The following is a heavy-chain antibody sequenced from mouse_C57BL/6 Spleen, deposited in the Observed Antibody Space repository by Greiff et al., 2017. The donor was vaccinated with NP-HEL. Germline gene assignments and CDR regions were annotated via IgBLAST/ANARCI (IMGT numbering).Heavy chain of an antibody. D-gene: IGHD4-1*01. V-gene: IGHV1-15*01. CDR2: IDPETGGT. J-gene: IGHJ3*01. Sequence: QVQLKQSGAELVRPGASVTLSCKASGYTFTDYEMHWVKQTPVHGLEWIGAIDPETGGTAYNQKFKGKAILTADKSSSTAYMELRSLTSEDSAVYYCTRSILGWFAYWGQGTLVTVSA. CDR3: TRSILGWFAY. CDR1: GYTFTDYE.